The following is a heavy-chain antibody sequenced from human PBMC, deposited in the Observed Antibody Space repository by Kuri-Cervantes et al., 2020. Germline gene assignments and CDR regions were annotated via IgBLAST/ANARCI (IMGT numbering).Heavy chain of an antibody. V-gene: IGHV4-34*01. D-gene: IGHD6-6*01. CDR1: GGSFSGYY. CDR3: ARVRDIAARPNWFGP. Sequence: SCAVYGGSFSGYYWSWIRQPPGKGLEWIGEINHSGSTNYNPSLKSRVTISVDTSKNQFSLKLSSVTAADTAVYYCARVRDIAARPNWFGPWGQGTLVTVSS. J-gene: IGHJ5*02. CDR2: INHSGST.